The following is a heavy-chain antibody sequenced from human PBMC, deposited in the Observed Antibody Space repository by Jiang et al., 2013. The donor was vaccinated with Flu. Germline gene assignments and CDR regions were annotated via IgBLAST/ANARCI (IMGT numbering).Heavy chain of an antibody. J-gene: IGHJ4*02. D-gene: IGHD3-22*01. Sequence: KPTQTLTLTCTFSGFSLSTSGMCVSWIRQPPGKALEWLARIDWDDDKYYSTSLKTRLTISKDTSKNQVVLTMTNMDPVDTATYYCARTSLYYYDSHPSPYYFDYWGQGTLVTVSS. CDR1: GFSLSTSGMC. CDR3: ARTSLYYYDSHPSPYYFDY. V-gene: IGHV2-70*11. CDR2: IDWDDDK.